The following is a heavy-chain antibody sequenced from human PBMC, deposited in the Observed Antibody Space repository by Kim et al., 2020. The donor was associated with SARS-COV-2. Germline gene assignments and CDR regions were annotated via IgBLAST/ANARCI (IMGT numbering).Heavy chain of an antibody. D-gene: IGHD1-26*01. V-gene: IGHV4-34*01. J-gene: IGHJ4*02. Sequence: SETLSLTCAVYGGSFSGYYWSWIRQPPGKGLEWIGEINHSGSTNYNPSLKSRVTISVDTSKNQFSLKLSSVTAADTAVYYCARGLGGSYTFFDYWGQGTL. CDR3: ARGLGGSYTFFDY. CDR2: INHSGST. CDR1: GGSFSGYY.